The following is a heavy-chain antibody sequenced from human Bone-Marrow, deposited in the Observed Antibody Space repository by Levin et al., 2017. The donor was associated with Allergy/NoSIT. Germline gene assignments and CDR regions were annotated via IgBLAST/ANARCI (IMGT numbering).Heavy chain of an antibody. Sequence: KTSETLSLTCAVYGGSFSGYYWSWIRQPPGKGLEWIGEINHSGNTNYNPSLKSRVTISVDTSKNQFSLKLSSVTAADTAVYYCARVVGATQNWGQGTLVTVSS. J-gene: IGHJ4*02. CDR1: GGSFSGYY. V-gene: IGHV4-34*01. D-gene: IGHD1-26*01. CDR2: INHSGNT. CDR3: ARVVGATQN.